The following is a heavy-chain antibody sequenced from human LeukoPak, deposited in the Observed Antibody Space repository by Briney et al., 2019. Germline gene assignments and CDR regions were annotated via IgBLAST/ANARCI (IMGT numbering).Heavy chain of an antibody. Sequence: SETLSLTCAVYGGSFSGYYWSWIRQPPGKGLEWIGEINHSGSTNYNPSLKSRVTISVDTSKNQFSLKLSSVTPEDTAVYYCARGTTQSSGSYPYWGQGTLVTVSS. CDR3: ARGTTQSSGSYPY. V-gene: IGHV4-34*01. CDR1: GGSFSGYY. CDR2: INHSGST. J-gene: IGHJ4*02. D-gene: IGHD1-26*01.